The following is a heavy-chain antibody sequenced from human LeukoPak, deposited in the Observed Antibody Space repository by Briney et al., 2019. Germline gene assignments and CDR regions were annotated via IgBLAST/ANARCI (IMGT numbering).Heavy chain of an antibody. CDR1: GYSFTGYY. D-gene: IGHD5-18*01. V-gene: IGHV1-2*02. CDR2: INPNSGGT. Sequence: GASVKVSCKASGYSFTGYYMHWVRQAPGQGLGWMGWINPNSGGTKYAQKFKGRVTMTRDTSISTAYMELSRLRSDDTAVYYCARVDTAMVAGGGDYWGQGTLVTVSS. CDR3: ARVDTAMVAGGGDY. J-gene: IGHJ4*02.